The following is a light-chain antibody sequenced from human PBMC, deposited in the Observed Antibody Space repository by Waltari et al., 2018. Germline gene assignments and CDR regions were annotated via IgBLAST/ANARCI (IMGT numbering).Light chain of an antibody. CDR3: AAWDDSLNAWM. V-gene: IGLV1-44*01. J-gene: IGLJ3*02. CDR1: SPHVGPTS. Sequence: QSVLTHPPSTSGTPGQRVTITCSGRSPHVGPTSVPWYQHRPGTAPTLLIYNNKRRPSGVPDRFSGSKSGTSASLAISGLQSEDEADYYCAAWDDSLNAWMFGGGTKLTVL. CDR2: NNK.